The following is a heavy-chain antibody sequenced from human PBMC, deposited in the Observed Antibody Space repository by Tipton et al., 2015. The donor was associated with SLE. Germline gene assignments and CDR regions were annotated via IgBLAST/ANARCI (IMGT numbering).Heavy chain of an antibody. V-gene: IGHV3-53*01. CDR1: GFTVSTDF. Sequence: SLRLSCAASGFTVSTDFLNWVRQAPGKGLEWVSVMYSGGSTYYADSVKGRFTISRDNSRNTLYLQMNSLRAEDTAVYFCARRRRDYSEYDQYYFDYWGQGTLVTVSS. D-gene: IGHD5-12*01. J-gene: IGHJ4*02. CDR3: ARRRRDYSEYDQYYFDY. CDR2: MYSGGST.